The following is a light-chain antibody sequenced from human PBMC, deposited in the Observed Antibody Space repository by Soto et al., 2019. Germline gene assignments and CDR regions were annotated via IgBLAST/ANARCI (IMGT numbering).Light chain of an antibody. J-gene: IGKJ5*01. V-gene: IGKV3-11*01. CDR1: QSFRGL. CDR3: QQRHMWPIT. Sequence: EVVLTQSPVTLSLSPGERATLSCRASQSFRGLLAWYQQKPGQAPRLLIYDAYNRDTGIPPRFSGSGSGTECTRTISSLEPEDSEVYYCQQRHMWPITFGQGTRLEI. CDR2: DAY.